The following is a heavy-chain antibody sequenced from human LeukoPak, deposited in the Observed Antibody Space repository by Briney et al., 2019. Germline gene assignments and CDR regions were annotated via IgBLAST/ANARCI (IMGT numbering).Heavy chain of an antibody. J-gene: IGHJ4*02. CDR3: ASAYYYVSRSYGDY. CDR2: ISYDGSNK. CDR1: GFTFRSYG. Sequence: PGKSLRLSCAGSGFTFRSYGMHWVRQAPGKGLEWVAIISYDGSNKYSADSVKGRFTISRDNAQKSLHLQMDSLRAEDTAVYYCASAYYYVSRSYGDYWGQGILVTVSS. D-gene: IGHD3-10*01. V-gene: IGHV3-33*05.